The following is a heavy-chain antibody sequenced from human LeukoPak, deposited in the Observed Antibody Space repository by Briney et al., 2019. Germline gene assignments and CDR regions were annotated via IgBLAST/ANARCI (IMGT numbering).Heavy chain of an antibody. CDR3: ARDNKGYSSGWYRNWFDP. V-gene: IGHV4-59*01. CDR2: IYYSGST. Sequence: SETLSLTCTVPGGSISSYYWSWIRQPPGKGLEWIGYIYYSGSTNYNPSLKSRVTISVDTSKNQFSLKLSSVTAADTAVYYCARDNKGYSSGWYRNWFDPWGQGTLVTVSS. D-gene: IGHD6-19*01. CDR1: GGSISSYY. J-gene: IGHJ5*02.